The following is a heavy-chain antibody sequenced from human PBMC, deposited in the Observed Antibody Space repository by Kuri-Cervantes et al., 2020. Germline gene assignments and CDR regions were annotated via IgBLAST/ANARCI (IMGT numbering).Heavy chain of an antibody. J-gene: IGHJ4*02. Sequence: GESLKSSCAASGLTFSDYYMSWIRQAPGKGLVWVSRINSDGRSTSYADSVKGRFTISRDNAKNTVYLHMESLRAEDTAVYYCARVTQWLPDYWCQGTLVTVSS. CDR2: INSDGRST. V-gene: IGHV3-74*01. D-gene: IGHD6-19*01. CDR1: GLTFSDYY. CDR3: ARVTQWLPDY.